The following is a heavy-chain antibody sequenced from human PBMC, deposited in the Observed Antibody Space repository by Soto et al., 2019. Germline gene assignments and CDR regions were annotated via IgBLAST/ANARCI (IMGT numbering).Heavy chain of an antibody. CDR1: GYTFTSYA. CDR3: ARLVGSSSNYYYGMDV. CDR2: INAGNGNT. D-gene: IGHD6-6*01. Sequence: ASVKVSCKASGYTFTSYAMHWLRQAPGQRLEWMGWINAGNGNTKYSQKFQGRVTITRDTSASTAYMELSSLRSEDTAVYYCARLVGSSSNYYYGMDVWGQGTTVTVSS. J-gene: IGHJ6*02. V-gene: IGHV1-3*01.